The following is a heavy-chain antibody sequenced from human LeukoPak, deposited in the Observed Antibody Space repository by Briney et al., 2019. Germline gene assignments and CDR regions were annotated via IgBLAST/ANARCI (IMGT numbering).Heavy chain of an antibody. CDR2: IYYSGST. CDR3: ARGVQLLWFGELLPYFDY. Sequence: SQTLSLTCTVSGGSISSGDYYWSWIRRPPGKGLEWIGYIYYSGSTYYNPSLKSRVTISVDTSKNQFSLKLSSVTAADTAVYYCARGVQLLWFGELLPYFDYWGQGTLVTVSS. CDR1: GGSISSGDYY. D-gene: IGHD3-10*01. V-gene: IGHV4-30-4*01. J-gene: IGHJ4*02.